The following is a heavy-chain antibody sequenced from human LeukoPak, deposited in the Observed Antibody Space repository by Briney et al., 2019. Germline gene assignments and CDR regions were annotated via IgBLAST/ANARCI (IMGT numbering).Heavy chain of an antibody. Sequence: GGSLRLSCAASGFTFSGYWMSWVRQAPGKGLEWVSAISGSGGSTYYADSVKGRFTISRDNSKNTVNLQMNSLGAEDTAVYYCAKGMGTTMVNCFDSWGQGTLVTVSS. CDR2: ISGSGGST. V-gene: IGHV3-23*01. J-gene: IGHJ4*02. CDR3: AKGMGTTMVNCFDS. D-gene: IGHD5-18*01. CDR1: GFTFSGYW.